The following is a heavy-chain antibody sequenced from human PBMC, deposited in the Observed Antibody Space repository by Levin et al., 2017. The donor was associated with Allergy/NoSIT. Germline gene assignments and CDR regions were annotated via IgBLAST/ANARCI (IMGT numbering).Heavy chain of an antibody. CDR2: ISAYNGNT. CDR3: ASISGYSSDY. Sequence: GESLKISCKASGYTFTSYGISWVRQAPGQGLEWMGWISAYNGNTNYAQKLQGRVTMTTDTSTSTAYMELRSLRSDDTAVYYCASISGYSSDYWGQGTLVTVSS. D-gene: IGHD6-13*01. V-gene: IGHV1-18*01. CDR1: GYTFTSYG. J-gene: IGHJ4*02.